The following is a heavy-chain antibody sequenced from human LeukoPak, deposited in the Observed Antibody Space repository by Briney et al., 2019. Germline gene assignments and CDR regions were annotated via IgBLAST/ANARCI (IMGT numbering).Heavy chain of an antibody. D-gene: IGHD2-8*01. Sequence: PGGSLRLSCAASGFTFSNAWMSWGRQAPGKGLEWVGRIKSTTDGGTTDYAAPVKGRFTISRDDSKNTLYVQMNSLKTGDTAVYYCTGRAYGYWGQGTLVTVSS. V-gene: IGHV3-15*01. CDR2: IKSTTDGGTT. J-gene: IGHJ4*02. CDR1: GFTFSNAW. CDR3: TGRAYGY.